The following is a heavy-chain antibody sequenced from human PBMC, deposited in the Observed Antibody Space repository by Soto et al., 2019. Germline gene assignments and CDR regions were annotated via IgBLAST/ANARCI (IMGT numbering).Heavy chain of an antibody. V-gene: IGHV4-31*03. CDR2: IYYSGST. J-gene: IGHJ4*02. CDR3: ARARYSSSWYYFDY. D-gene: IGHD6-13*01. Sequence: TLSLTCTVSGGSISSGGYYWSWIRQHPGKGLEWIGYIYYSGSTYYNPSLKSRVTISVDTSKNQFSLKLSSVTAADTAVYYCARARYSSSWYYFDYWGQGTLVTVSS. CDR1: GGSISSGGYY.